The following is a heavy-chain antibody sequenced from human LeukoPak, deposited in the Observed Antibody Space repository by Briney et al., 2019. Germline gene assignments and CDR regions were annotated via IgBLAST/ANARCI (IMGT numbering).Heavy chain of an antibody. D-gene: IGHD5-18*01. Sequence: PSQTLSLTCTVSGGSISSGGYYWSWIRQHPGKGLEWIGYIYYSGSTYYNPSLKSRVTISVDTSKNQFSLKLSSVTAEDTAVYYCAKVYRSYGLLSEFDYWGQGTLVTVSS. J-gene: IGHJ4*02. V-gene: IGHV4-31*03. CDR2: IYYSGST. CDR3: AKVYRSYGLLSEFDY. CDR1: GGSISSGGYY.